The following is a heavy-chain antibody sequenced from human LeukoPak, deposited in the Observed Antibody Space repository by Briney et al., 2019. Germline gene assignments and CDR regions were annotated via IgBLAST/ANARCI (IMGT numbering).Heavy chain of an antibody. CDR2: IYYSGST. D-gene: IGHD3-3*01. CDR3: ARRITAYYYGMDV. Sequence: LETLSLTCTVSGGSISSYYWSWIRQPPGKGLEWIGYIYYSGSTYYNPSLKSRVTISVDTSKNQFSLKLSSVTAADTAVYYCARRITAYYYGMDVWGQGTTVTVSS. V-gene: IGHV4-59*12. J-gene: IGHJ6*02. CDR1: GGSISSYY.